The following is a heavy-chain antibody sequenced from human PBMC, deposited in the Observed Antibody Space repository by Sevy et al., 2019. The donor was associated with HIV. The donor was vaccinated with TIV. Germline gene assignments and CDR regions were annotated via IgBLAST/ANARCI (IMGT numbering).Heavy chain of an antibody. Sequence: SESLSLTCTVSGGSISSGDYYWSWIRQPPGKGLEWIGYIYYSGSTYYNPSLKSRVTISVDTSKNQFSLKLSSVTAADTAVYYCARGGYGDYGWFDPWGQGTLVTVSS. CDR1: GGSISSGDYY. CDR2: IYYSGST. CDR3: ARGGYGDYGWFDP. D-gene: IGHD4-17*01. J-gene: IGHJ5*02. V-gene: IGHV4-30-4*01.